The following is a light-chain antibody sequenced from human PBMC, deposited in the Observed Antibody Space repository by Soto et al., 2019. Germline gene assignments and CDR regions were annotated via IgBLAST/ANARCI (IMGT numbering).Light chain of an antibody. Sequence: QSALTQPASVSGSPGQSIAISCTGTSSDVGAHNYVSWYQQHPGKAPKLIIYDVSNRPSGVSTRFSAFKSGNTASLTISGLQAEDEAVYYCSSYTYTSTLVIFGGGTKVTVL. V-gene: IGLV2-14*03. CDR3: SSYTYTSTLVI. CDR2: DVS. CDR1: SSDVGAHNY. J-gene: IGLJ2*01.